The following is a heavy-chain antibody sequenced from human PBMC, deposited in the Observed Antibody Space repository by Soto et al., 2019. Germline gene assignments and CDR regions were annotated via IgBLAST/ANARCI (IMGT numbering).Heavy chain of an antibody. CDR2: LYSRGDT. CDR1: GFTVSSYY. V-gene: IGHV3-53*04. Sequence: EVQLVESGGGLVQPGGSLRLSCAASGFTVSSYYMSWVRQAPGKGLGWVSVLYSRGDTYYADSVKGRFTISRDNSKNTLYLQMNSLRPEDTDVYYCARVGDYIFNRDAFDLWGQGTMVTVSS. J-gene: IGHJ3*01. CDR3: ARVGDYIFNRDAFDL. D-gene: IGHD4-17*01.